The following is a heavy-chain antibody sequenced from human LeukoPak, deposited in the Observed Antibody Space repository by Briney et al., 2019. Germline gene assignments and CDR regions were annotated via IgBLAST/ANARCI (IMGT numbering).Heavy chain of an antibody. D-gene: IGHD6-19*01. V-gene: IGHV3-66*01. CDR3: ATNGGSTGWYAISY. CDR1: GFTVSSNY. J-gene: IGHJ4*02. Sequence: GGSLRLSCAASGFTVSSNYMSWVRQAPGKGLEWVSVIYSAGSTYYEDSGKGGFTISRDNSKTTLFLQMNSLRAGDTAVYYCATNGGSTGWYAISYWGQGTLVTVSS. CDR2: IYSAGST.